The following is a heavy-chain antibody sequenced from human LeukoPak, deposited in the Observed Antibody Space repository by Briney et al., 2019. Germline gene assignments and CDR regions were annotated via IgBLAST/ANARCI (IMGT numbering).Heavy chain of an antibody. CDR1: GFTFSSYW. CDR2: INSDGSST. CDR3: ARVVEWFPGKVDAFDI. Sequence: PGGSLRLSCAASGFTFSSYWMHWVRQAPGKGLVWVSRINSDGSSTSYPDSVKGRFTISRDNAKNTLYLQMNSLRAEDTAVYYCARVVEWFPGKVDAFDIWGQGTMVTVSS. J-gene: IGHJ3*02. D-gene: IGHD3-3*01. V-gene: IGHV3-74*01.